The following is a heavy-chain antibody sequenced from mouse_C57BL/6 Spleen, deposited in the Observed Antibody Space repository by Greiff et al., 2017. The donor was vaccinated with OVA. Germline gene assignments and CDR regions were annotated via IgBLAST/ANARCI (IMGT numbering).Heavy chain of an antibody. Sequence: VQVVESGPGLVAPSQSLSITCTVSGFSLTSYAISWVRPPPGKGLEWLGVIWTGGGTNYNSALKSRLSISKDNSKSQVFLKMNSLQTDDTARYYCAIPPYGNYAYWGQGTLVTVSA. CDR2: IWTGGGT. J-gene: IGHJ3*01. D-gene: IGHD2-1*01. CDR3: AIPPYGNYAY. CDR1: GFSLTSYA. V-gene: IGHV2-9-1*01.